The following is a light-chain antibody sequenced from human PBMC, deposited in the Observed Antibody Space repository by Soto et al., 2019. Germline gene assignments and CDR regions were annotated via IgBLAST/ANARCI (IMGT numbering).Light chain of an antibody. CDR2: GAS. J-gene: IGKJ5*01. Sequence: EIVMTQSTATLSVSPGERATLYCRASQSVSSNLAWYQQKPGQAPRLLIYGASTRATGIPARFSGSGSGTEFTLTISSLQSEDFAVYYCQQYNNWPPFTFGQGTRLEI. CDR3: QQYNNWPPFT. V-gene: IGKV3-15*01. CDR1: QSVSSN.